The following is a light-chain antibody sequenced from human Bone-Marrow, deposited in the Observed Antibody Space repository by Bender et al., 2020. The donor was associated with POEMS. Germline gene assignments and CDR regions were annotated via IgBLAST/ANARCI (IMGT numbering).Light chain of an antibody. CDR1: ISNFGSYP. CDR3: ATWDDSLNGWV. J-gene: IGLJ3*02. V-gene: IGLV1-44*01. Sequence: HSFLTHPPSSSFTPFHIFTISFSLIISNFGSYPVNWYQQLPGAAPKLVIFNNSQRPSGVPDRFSGSNSGTSASLAISGLLSDDEADFYCATWDDSLNGWVFGGGTKLTVL. CDR2: NNS.